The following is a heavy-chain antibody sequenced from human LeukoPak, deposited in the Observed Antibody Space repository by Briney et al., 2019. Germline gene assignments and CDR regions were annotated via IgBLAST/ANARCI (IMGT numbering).Heavy chain of an antibody. CDR1: GITLSNYA. CDR2: LSAIAGGT. J-gene: IGHJ4*02. CDR3: AKRGVVVRVFLVGFHREAYYFDS. V-gene: IGHV3-23*01. D-gene: IGHD3-16*02. Sequence: GGSLRLSCGVSGITLSNYAMSWVRQAPGKGLKWVAGLSAIAGGTTYADSVKGRFTISRDNSKNTLFLQMDRLRAEDTAVYFCAKRGVVVRVFLVGFHREAYYFDSWGQGAQVTVSS.